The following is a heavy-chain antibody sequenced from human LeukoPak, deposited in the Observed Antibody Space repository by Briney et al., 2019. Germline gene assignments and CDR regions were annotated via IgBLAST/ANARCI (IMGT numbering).Heavy chain of an antibody. CDR2: IYYSGST. D-gene: IGHD6-13*01. Sequence: SETLSLTCTVSGGSISSYYWSWIRQPPGKGLEWIGYIYYSGSTNYNPSLKSRVTISVDTSKNQFSLELSSVTAADTAVYYCARAEAAVLDYWGQGTLVTVSS. CDR1: GGSISSYY. V-gene: IGHV4-59*01. CDR3: ARAEAAVLDY. J-gene: IGHJ4*02.